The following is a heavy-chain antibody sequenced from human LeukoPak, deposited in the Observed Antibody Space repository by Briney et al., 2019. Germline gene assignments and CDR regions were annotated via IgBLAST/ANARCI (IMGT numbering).Heavy chain of an antibody. CDR2: IYYSGST. D-gene: IGHD3-16*01. CDR3: ARTGGDDTGYYYYGMDV. Sequence: PSETLSLTRTVSGGSISSYYWSWIRQPPGKGLEWIGYIYYSGSTNYSPSLKSRVTISVDTSRNQFSLKLSSVTAADTAVYYCARTGGDDTGYYYYGMDVWGQGTTVTVSS. CDR1: GGSISSYY. V-gene: IGHV4-59*08. J-gene: IGHJ6*02.